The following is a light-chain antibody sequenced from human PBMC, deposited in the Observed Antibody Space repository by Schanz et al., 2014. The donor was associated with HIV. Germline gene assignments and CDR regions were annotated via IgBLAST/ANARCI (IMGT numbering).Light chain of an antibody. CDR3: QHYGSSPFT. V-gene: IGKV3-20*01. CDR1: QTVTS. Sequence: IVLTQSPGTLSLSPGERATLSCRASQTVTSLAWYQHKPGQAPRLLIYGAFTRATGIPVRFSGRGSGTDFTLTISRLEPEDFAVYYCQHYGSSPFTFGPGTKVDIK. J-gene: IGKJ3*01. CDR2: GAF.